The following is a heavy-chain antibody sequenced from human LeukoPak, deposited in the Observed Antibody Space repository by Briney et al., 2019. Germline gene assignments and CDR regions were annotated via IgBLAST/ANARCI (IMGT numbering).Heavy chain of an antibody. Sequence: ASVKVPCKASGYTFTGYYTHWVRQAPGQGLEWMGRINPNSGGTNYAQKFQGRVTLTRDTSISTAYMELRRLRSDDTAVYYCARGGLANNDYWGQGTLVTVSS. J-gene: IGHJ4*02. D-gene: IGHD6-19*01. CDR2: INPNSGGT. CDR1: GYTFTGYY. CDR3: ARGGLANNDY. V-gene: IGHV1-2*06.